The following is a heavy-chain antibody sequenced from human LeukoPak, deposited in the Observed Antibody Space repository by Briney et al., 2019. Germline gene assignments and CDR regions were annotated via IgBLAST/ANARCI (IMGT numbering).Heavy chain of an antibody. V-gene: IGHV1-8*03. Sequence: ASVKVSCKASGYTFTSYGINWVRQATGQGLEWMGWMNPNSGNTGYAQKFQGRVTITRNTSISTAYMELSSLRSEDTAVYYCARLTILEWSDYYYYYMDVWGKGTTVTVSS. J-gene: IGHJ6*03. D-gene: IGHD3-3*01. CDR2: MNPNSGNT. CDR3: ARLTILEWSDYYYYYMDV. CDR1: GYTFTSYG.